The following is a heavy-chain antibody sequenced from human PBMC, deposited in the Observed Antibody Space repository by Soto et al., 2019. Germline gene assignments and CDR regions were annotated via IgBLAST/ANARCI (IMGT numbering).Heavy chain of an antibody. J-gene: IGHJ5*02. CDR2: INPSGGST. Sequence: QVQLVQSGVEVKKPGASVKVSCKASGYTFTDYRMIWVRQAPGQGLEWMGIINPSGGSTNYATNFQGRVKLPRDSSTSTVYMELSNLRSEDTAVYYCARPAGRLANWFDPWGQGTLVTVS. CDR1: GYTFTDYR. V-gene: IGHV1-46*01. D-gene: IGHD6-6*01. CDR3: ARPAGRLANWFDP.